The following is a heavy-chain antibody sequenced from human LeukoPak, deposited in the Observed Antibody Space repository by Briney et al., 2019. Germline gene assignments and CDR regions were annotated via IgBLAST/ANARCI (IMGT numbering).Heavy chain of an antibody. CDR3: ARGGPFSGASYYMDV. CDR2: ISAYNGNT. D-gene: IGHD6-25*01. Sequence: GASVKVSCKASGYTFTSYGVSWVRQAPGQGLEWMGWISAYNGNTNFAQKLQGRVTMTTDTSTSTAYMELRSLRSDDTAVYYCARGGPFSGASYYMDVWGKGTTVTVSS. J-gene: IGHJ6*03. CDR1: GYTFTSYG. V-gene: IGHV1-18*01.